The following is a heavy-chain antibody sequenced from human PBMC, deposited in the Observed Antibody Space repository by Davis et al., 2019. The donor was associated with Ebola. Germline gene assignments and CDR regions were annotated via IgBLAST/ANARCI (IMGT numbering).Heavy chain of an antibody. D-gene: IGHD3-10*01. V-gene: IGHV4-4*07. CDR2: VYPSGYT. CDR1: GGSISRDF. CDR3: ARWFGGSPGWFDP. Sequence: PSETLSLTCTVSGGSISRDFWSWIRQTPGQGLEWIGRVYPSGYTNYNPSLKSRVTMSVDTSKNQFSLKLISVTAADTAVYYCARWFGGSPGWFDPWGQGTLVTVSS. J-gene: IGHJ5*02.